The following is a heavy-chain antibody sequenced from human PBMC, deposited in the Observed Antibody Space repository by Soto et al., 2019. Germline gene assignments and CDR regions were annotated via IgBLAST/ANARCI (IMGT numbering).Heavy chain of an antibody. CDR1: GYSFTSYW. V-gene: IGHV5-10-1*01. Sequence: GESLKISCKGSGYSFTSYWISWVRQMPGKGLEWMGRIDPSDSYTNYSPSFQGHVTISADKSISTAYLQWSSLKASDTAMYYCASLYDSSGYYPKGGMDVWAQGTPVTVS. J-gene: IGHJ6*02. CDR3: ASLYDSSGYYPKGGMDV. CDR2: IDPSDSYT. D-gene: IGHD3-22*01.